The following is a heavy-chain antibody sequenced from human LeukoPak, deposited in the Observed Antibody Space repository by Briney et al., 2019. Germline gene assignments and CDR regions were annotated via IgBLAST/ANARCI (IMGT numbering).Heavy chain of an antibody. J-gene: IGHJ4*02. CDR2: INTNTGNP. V-gene: IGHV7-4-1*02. Sequence: ASVKVSCKSWGYTFTSYAMNWVRQASGQAREWMGWINTNTGNPTYAQGFTGRFVFSLDTSVSTTYLHISSLKAADTAVYYCARTDTAMVPFDYWGQGTLVTVSS. CDR3: ARTDTAMVPFDY. CDR1: GYTFTSYA. D-gene: IGHD5-18*01.